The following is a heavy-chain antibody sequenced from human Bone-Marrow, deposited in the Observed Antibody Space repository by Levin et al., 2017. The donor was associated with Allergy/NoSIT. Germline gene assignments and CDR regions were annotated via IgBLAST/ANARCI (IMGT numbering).Heavy chain of an antibody. Sequence: ASVKVSCKGSGYSFTSYWIGWVRQMPGKGLEWMGIIYPGDSDTRYSPSFQGQVTISADKSISTAYLQWSSLKASDTAMYYCARLGATPGLFDLWGRGTLVTVSS. CDR2: IYPGDSDT. CDR1: GYSFTSYW. V-gene: IGHV5-51*01. CDR3: ARLGATPGLFDL. D-gene: IGHD1-26*01. J-gene: IGHJ2*01.